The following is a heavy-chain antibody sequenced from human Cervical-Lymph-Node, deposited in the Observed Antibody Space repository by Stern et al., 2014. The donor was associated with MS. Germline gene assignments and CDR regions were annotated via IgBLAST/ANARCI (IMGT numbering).Heavy chain of an antibody. CDR2: ISAANGDT. Sequence: QVQLVQSGAEVMKPGASVKISCKVSGYDFTSYEMNWVRQAPGQRPERIGRISAANGDTQYPQTFQGRVTITSDTSATTAYMELTSLRSEDTAVYYCARDFSGFDACDMWGQGTLVTVSS. V-gene: IGHV1-3*01. CDR1: GYDFTSYE. J-gene: IGHJ3*02. D-gene: IGHD2/OR15-2a*01. CDR3: ARDFSGFDACDM.